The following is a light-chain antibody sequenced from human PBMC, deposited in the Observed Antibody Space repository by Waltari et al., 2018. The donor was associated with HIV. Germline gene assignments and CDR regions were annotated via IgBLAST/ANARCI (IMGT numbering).Light chain of an antibody. CDR2: DGT. V-gene: IGLV2-11*01. CDR1: SSDVGGYNY. CDR3: CSYAGSKTYV. J-gene: IGLJ1*01. Sequence: QSTLTQTRSVSGSPGQSVTISCTGTSSDVGGYNYVSWYQQHPGKAPKLITYDGTKRPSRVPDGFTGSKSGDTASLTMSGLQAEDEADYHCCSYAGSKTYVFGTGTKVTVL.